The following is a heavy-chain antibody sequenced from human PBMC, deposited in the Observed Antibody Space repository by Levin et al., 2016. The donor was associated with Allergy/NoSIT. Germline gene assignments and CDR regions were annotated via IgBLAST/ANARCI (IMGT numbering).Heavy chain of an antibody. CDR2: IYYSGST. Sequence: WIRQPPGKGLEWIGYIYYSGSTYYNPSLKSRVTISVDTSKNQFSLKLSSVTAADTAVYYCARWELVNYYYGMDVWGQGTTVTVSS. D-gene: IGHD1-26*01. CDR3: ARWELVNYYYGMDV. J-gene: IGHJ6*02. V-gene: IGHV4-31*02.